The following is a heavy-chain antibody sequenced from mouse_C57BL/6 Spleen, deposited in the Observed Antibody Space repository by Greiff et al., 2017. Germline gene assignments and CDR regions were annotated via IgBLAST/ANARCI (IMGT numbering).Heavy chain of an antibody. V-gene: IGHV1-81*01. CDR3: ARGGDAMDY. J-gene: IGHJ4*01. CDR2: IYPRSGNT. CDR1: GYTFTSYG. Sequence: VQLQQSGAELARPGASVKLSCKASGYTFTSYGISWVKQRTGQGLEWIGEIYPRSGNTHYNEKFKGKATLTAAKSSSTAYMKHRSLTAEDCAVYFCARGGDAMDYWGQGTSVTVSS.